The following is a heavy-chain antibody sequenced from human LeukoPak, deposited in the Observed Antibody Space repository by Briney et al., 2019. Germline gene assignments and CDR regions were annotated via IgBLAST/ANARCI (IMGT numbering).Heavy chain of an antibody. D-gene: IGHD2-21*01. V-gene: IGHV1-18*01. CDR3: ARSSQHIVVVIHFDY. CDR2: LSAYNGNT. CDR1: GYTFTNYG. Sequence: ASVKVSCKASGYTFTNYGISWVRQAPGQGLEWMGWLSAYNGNTNYAQKLQGRVTMTTDTSTSTAYMELRSLRSDDTAVYYCARSSQHIVVVIHFDYWGQGTLVTVSS. J-gene: IGHJ4*02.